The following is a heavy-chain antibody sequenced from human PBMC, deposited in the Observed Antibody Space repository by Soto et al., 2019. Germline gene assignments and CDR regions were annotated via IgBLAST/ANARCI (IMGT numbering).Heavy chain of an antibody. CDR3: ARDPPRVVVAATYYYYYMDV. CDR1: GFTFSSYS. J-gene: IGHJ6*03. D-gene: IGHD2-15*01. V-gene: IGHV3-48*01. CDR2: ISSSSSTI. Sequence: GGSLRLSCAASGFTFSSYSMNWVRQAPGKGLEWVSYISSSSSTIYYPDSVKGRFTISRDNAKNSLYLQMNSLRAEDTAVDYCARDPPRVVVAATYYYYYMDVWGKGTTVTVSS.